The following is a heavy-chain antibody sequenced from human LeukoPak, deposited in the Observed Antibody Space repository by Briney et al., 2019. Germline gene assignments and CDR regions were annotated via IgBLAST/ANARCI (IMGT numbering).Heavy chain of an antibody. J-gene: IGHJ4*02. CDR2: INHSGST. Sequence: PSETLSLTCAVYGGSFSGYYWSWIRQPSGKGLEWIGEINHSGSTNYNPSLKSRVTISVDTSKNQFSLKLSSVTAADTAVYYCARELYFDYWGQGTLVTVSS. CDR1: GGSFSGYY. V-gene: IGHV4-34*01. D-gene: IGHD1-7*01. CDR3: ARELYFDY.